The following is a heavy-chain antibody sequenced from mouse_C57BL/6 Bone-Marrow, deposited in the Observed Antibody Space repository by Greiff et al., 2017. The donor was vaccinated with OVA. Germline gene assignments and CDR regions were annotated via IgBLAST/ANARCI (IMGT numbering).Heavy chain of an antibody. V-gene: IGHV1-50*01. Sequence: QVQLQQPGAELVKPGASVKLSGLAWGEACTSYVMQWVKQRPGQGLEWIGEIDPSGRYTHYNQKFKGKATLTVDTSSSTAYMQLSSLTSEDSAVYYCGTGYFDYWGQGTTLTVSS. D-gene: IGHD4-1*01. CDR2: IDPSGRYT. J-gene: IGHJ2*01. CDR1: GEACTSYV. CDR3: GTGYFDY.